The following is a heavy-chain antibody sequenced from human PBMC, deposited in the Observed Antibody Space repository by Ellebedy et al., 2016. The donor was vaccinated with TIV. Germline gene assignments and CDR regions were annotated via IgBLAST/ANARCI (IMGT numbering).Heavy chain of an antibody. D-gene: IGHD3-10*01. CDR2: INPSNGGT. CDR3: ARLKGRDAL. J-gene: IGHJ4*02. V-gene: IGHV1-46*01. CDR1: GYTFTAYY. Sequence: ASVKVSXXASGYTFTAYYVHWVRQAPGQGLEWMGMINPSNGGTTYAQNFQGRVSMTRDTSTSTLYLELSSLTSEDTAVYYCARLKGRDALWGQGTLVTVS.